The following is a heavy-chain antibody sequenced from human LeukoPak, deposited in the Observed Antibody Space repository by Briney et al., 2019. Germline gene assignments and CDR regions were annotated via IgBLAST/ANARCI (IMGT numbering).Heavy chain of an antibody. CDR1: GFTFNNYA. CDR3: ARDHRLAAAGPDRYFDF. J-gene: IGHJ2*01. CDR2: IFYSGST. Sequence: GSLGLSCAASGFTFNNYALTWVRQTPGKGLEWIGSIFYSGSTYYNPSLKSRITISIDTSKNQFSLKLSSVTAADTAVFYCARDHRLAAAGPDRYFDFWGRGTLVTVSS. D-gene: IGHD6-13*01. V-gene: IGHV4-39*07.